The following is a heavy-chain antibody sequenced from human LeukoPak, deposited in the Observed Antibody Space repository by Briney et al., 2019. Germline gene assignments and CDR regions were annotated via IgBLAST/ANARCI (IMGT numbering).Heavy chain of an antibody. V-gene: IGHV3-30-3*01. D-gene: IGHD3-10*02. CDR1: GFTFSSYA. CDR3: ASSGPRYYDRPAAFDI. Sequence: GGSLRLSCAASGFTFSSYAMHWVRQAPGKGLEWVAVISYDGSNKYYADSVKGRFTISRDNSKNTLYLQMNSLRAEDTAVYYCASSGPRYYDRPAAFDIWGQGTMVTVSS. CDR2: ISYDGSNK. J-gene: IGHJ3*02.